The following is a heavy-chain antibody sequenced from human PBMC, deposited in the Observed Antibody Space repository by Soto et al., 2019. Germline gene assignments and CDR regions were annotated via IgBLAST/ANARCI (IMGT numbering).Heavy chain of an antibody. J-gene: IGHJ4*02. D-gene: IGHD3-3*01. V-gene: IGHV2-5*02. CDR3: AHRVLRTVFGLVTTTAIYFDF. CDR2: IYWDDDK. Sequence: QITLNESGPTVVRPTETLTLTCRFSGFSLTTSGVGVGWIRQSPGKAPEWLALIYWDDDKRYSASLKIRLTSTKDTSKNQVVLTVSDLYPTDTSTYYCAHRVLRTVFGLVTTTAIYFDFWGQGTPVAVSS. CDR1: GFSLTTSGVG.